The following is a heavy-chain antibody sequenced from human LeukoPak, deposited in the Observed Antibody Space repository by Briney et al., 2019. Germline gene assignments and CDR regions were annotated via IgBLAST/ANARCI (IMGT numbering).Heavy chain of an antibody. CDR3: ARGVVQWELLRRPVNYYCYYMDV. D-gene: IGHD1-26*01. CDR1: GYTFTSYA. J-gene: IGHJ6*03. V-gene: IGHV1-69*13. CDR2: IIPIFGTA. Sequence: ASVKVSCKASGYTFTSYAINWLRQAPGQGLEWMGGIIPIFGTANYAQKFQGRVTITADESTSTAYMELSSLRSEDTAVYYCARGVVQWELLRRPVNYYCYYMDVWGKGTTVTISS.